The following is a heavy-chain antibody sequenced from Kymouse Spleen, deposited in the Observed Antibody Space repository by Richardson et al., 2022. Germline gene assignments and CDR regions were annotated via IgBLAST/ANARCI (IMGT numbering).Heavy chain of an antibody. CDR2: ISGSGGST. D-gene: IGHD1-14*01. V-gene: IGHV3-23*04. CDR3: AKDITNSGYYYYYYGMDV. Sequence: EVQLVESGGGLVQPGGSLRLSCAASGFTFSSYAMSWVRQAPGKGLEWVSAISGSGGSTYYADSVKGRFTISRDNSKNTLYLQMNSLRAEDTAVYYCAKDITNSGYYYYYYGMDVWGQGTTVTVSS. J-gene: IGHJ6*02. CDR1: GFTFSSYA.